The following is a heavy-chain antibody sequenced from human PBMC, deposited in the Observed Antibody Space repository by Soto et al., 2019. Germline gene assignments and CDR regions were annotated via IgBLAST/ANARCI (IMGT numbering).Heavy chain of an antibody. V-gene: IGHV3-33*01. CDR2: IWYDGSNK. CDR3: ARDFRRRDDYSNYFYFYMDF. CDR1: GFTFSSYG. D-gene: IGHD4-4*01. J-gene: IGHJ6*03. Sequence: GGSLRLSCAASGFTFSSYGMHWVRQAPGKGLEWVAVIWYDGSNKYYADSVKGRFTISRDTSKNTLYVQMNRLRAEDTAVYSCARDFRRRDDYSNYFYFYMDFWGKGTPVTVSS.